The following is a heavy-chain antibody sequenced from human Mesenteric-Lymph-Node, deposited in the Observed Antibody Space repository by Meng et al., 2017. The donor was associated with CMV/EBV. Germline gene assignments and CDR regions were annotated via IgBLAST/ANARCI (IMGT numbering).Heavy chain of an antibody. CDR2: ITSSGGTT. CDR1: SSNA. Sequence: SSNARSGVRQGPGKGVEWVEGITSSGGTTDKADTVKGRFTISRDNSKNKLYVQMNSLRAEDTDVYYCERVSYCGGDCYWATVYYFDYWGQGTLVTVSS. V-gene: IGHV3-23*01. CDR3: ERVSYCGGDCYWATVYYFDY. J-gene: IGHJ4*02. D-gene: IGHD2-21*01.